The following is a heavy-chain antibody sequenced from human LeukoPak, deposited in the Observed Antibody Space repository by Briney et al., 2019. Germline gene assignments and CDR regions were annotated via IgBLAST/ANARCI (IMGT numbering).Heavy chain of an antibody. CDR1: GFTFSSYA. D-gene: IGHD2-2*01. J-gene: IGHJ4*02. Sequence: PGGSLRLSCAASGFTFSSYAVHWVRQAPGKGLEWVAIISYDVSHRYYADSVKGRFTISRDNSENTLYLQMNNLRAEDTAVYYCAKAGNYALNYFDSWGQGTLVTVSS. CDR2: ISYDVSHR. CDR3: AKAGNYALNYFDS. V-gene: IGHV3-30*18.